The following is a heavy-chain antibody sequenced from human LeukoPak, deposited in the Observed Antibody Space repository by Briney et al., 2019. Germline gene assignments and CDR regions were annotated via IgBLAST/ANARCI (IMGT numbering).Heavy chain of an antibody. V-gene: IGHV4-38-2*01. J-gene: IGHJ4*02. Sequence: SETLSLTCAVSGYSISSGYYWGWIRQPPGKGLEWIGSIYHSGSTYYNPSLKSRVTISVDTSKNQFSLKLSPVTAADTAVYYCVVSFGGVIANYFDYWGQGTLVTVSS. CDR2: IYHSGST. CDR1: GYSISSGYY. CDR3: VVSFGGVIANYFDY. D-gene: IGHD3-16*02.